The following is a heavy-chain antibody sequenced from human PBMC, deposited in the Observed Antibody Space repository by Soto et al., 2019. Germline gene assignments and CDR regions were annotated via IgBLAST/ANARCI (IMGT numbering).Heavy chain of an antibody. CDR1: GFTFSRYS. CDR2: ISSTTNYI. CDR3: ARESEDLTSNFDY. V-gene: IGHV3-21*01. Sequence: GGSLRLSCAASGFTFSRYSMNWVRQAPGKGLEWVSSISSTTNYIYYADSMKGRFTVSRDNAEDSVYLDMNSLSAEDTAVYYCARESEDLTSNFDYWGQGTLVTVSS. J-gene: IGHJ4*02.